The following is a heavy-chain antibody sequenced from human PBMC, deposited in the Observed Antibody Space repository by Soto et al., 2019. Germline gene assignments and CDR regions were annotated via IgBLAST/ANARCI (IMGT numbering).Heavy chain of an antibody. J-gene: IGHJ4*02. D-gene: IGHD4-17*01. CDR3: ARAQLKDGDYVCAY. CDR1: GFIFSNYA. V-gene: IGHV3-23*01. Sequence: EVQLLESGGGLVQPGGSLRLSCAASGFIFSNYAMNWVRQAPGKGPEWVSSITYNSAVTYYADSVKGRFTISRDNSKNTQYLQMNGLRAEDTARYYCARAQLKDGDYVCAYWGQGTLVTVSS. CDR2: ITYNSAVT.